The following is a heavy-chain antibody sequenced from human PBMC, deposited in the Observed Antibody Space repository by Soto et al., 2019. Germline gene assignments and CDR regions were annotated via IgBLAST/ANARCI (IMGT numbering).Heavy chain of an antibody. CDR1: GLTFSSYA. CDR2: ISCSGGST. D-gene: IGHD1-1*01. V-gene: IGHV3-23*01. CDR3: AKGAWSMDV. Sequence: EVQLLESGGGLVQPGGSLRLSCAASGLTFSSYAMSWVRQAPGKWLEWVSAISCSGGSTYYADYVKGRFTISRDNSKNTLYRQINSLRAEDTAVYDCAKGAWSMDVWGQGTTDTVSS. J-gene: IGHJ6*02.